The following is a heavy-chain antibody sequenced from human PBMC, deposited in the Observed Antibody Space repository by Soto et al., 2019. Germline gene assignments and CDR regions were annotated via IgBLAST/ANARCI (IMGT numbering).Heavy chain of an antibody. Sequence: EVQLVESGGGLVQPGGSLRLSCAASGFTFSSYWMHWVRQAPGKGLVWVSRINSDGSSTSYADSVKGRFTISRDNAKDRLYLQMNSLRAEDTAVYYCARGVDTAIGVDYWGQGTLVTVSS. CDR3: ARGVDTAIGVDY. V-gene: IGHV3-74*01. CDR2: INSDGSST. CDR1: GFTFSSYW. J-gene: IGHJ4*02. D-gene: IGHD5-18*01.